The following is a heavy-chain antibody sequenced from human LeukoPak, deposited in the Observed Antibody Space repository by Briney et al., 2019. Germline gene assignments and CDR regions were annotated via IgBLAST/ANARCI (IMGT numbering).Heavy chain of an antibody. CDR3: AKAPLYYDYWQYYFDY. CDR1: GFTFSSYA. CDR2: VSVTGGST. V-gene: IGHV3-23*01. Sequence: GGSLRLSCAVSGFTFSSYAMRGVRQAPGKGREGVSAVSVTGGSTYYGDSVKGRFTISRDNSKNTLYLQMNSLRAEDTAVYYCAKAPLYYDYWQYYFDYWGQGTLVTVSS. D-gene: IGHD3-22*01. J-gene: IGHJ4*02.